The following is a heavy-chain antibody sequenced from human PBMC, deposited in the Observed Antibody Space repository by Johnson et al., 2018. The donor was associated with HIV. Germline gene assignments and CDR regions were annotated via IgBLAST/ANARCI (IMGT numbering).Heavy chain of an antibody. D-gene: IGHD1-26*01. CDR2: ISYDGSNK. V-gene: IGHV3-30*18. CDR3: AKSGFSGSYQGAYDI. Sequence: VQLVESGGGVVQPGRSLRLSCAVSGFTFSSYGMHWVRRAPGNGLEWVAVISYDGSNKYYADSVKGRFTISRDNSKNTLYLQMNSLRAEDTAVYYCAKSGFSGSYQGAYDIWGQGTMVTVSS. J-gene: IGHJ3*02. CDR1: GFTFSSYG.